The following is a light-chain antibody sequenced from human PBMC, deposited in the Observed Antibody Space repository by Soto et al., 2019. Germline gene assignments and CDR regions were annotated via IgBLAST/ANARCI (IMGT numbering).Light chain of an antibody. J-gene: IGKJ4*01. CDR1: QSVGSY. CDR3: QQRSNWPPLT. V-gene: IGKV3-11*01. CDR2: DAS. Sequence: EIVLTQSPATLSLSPGETATLSCRASQSVGSYLAWYRQKPGQAPSLLIYDASNRATAIPARFSGSGSGTDFTLTISSLEPEDFADYYCQQRSNWPPLTFGGGTKVEIK.